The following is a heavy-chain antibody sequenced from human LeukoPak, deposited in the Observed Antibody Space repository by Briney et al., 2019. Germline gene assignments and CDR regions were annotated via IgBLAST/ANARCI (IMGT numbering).Heavy chain of an antibody. CDR1: GFTFSSYA. V-gene: IGHV3-23*01. D-gene: IGHD3-9*01. Sequence: GGSLRLSCAASGFTFSSYAMSWVRQAPGKGLEWVSAISGSGGSRYYADSVKGRFTISRDNTKNTLYLQMNSPRAEDTAVDYCAKMYYDILTGYYSHFDYWGQGTLVTVSS. CDR2: ISGSGGSR. J-gene: IGHJ4*02. CDR3: AKMYYDILTGYYSHFDY.